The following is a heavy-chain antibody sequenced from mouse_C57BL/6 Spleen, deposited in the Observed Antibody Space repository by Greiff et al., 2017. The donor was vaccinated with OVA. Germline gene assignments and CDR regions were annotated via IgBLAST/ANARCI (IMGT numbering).Heavy chain of an antibody. Sequence: VKLVESGPGLVQPSQSLSITCTVSGFSLTSYGVHWVRQSPGKGLEWLGVIWRGGSTDYNAAFMSRLSITKDNSKSQVFFKMNSLQADDTAIYYCAKNGGYYGSSPYAMDYWGQGTSVTVSS. CDR3: AKNGGYYGSSPYAMDY. CDR1: GFSLTSYG. CDR2: IWRGGST. D-gene: IGHD1-1*01. V-gene: IGHV2-5*01. J-gene: IGHJ4*01.